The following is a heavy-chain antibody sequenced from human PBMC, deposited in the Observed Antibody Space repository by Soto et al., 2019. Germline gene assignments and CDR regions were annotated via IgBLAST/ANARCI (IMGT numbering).Heavy chain of an antibody. CDR2: ITYDGSNK. D-gene: IGHD3-3*01. J-gene: IGHJ6*02. Sequence: GGSLRLSCAASGFSLSDDAMHWVRQAPGQGLEWVAVITYDGSNKYYADSVRGRFTISRDNSKSTLYLQMDSLIIDDTAVYYCARDVGTQLDFWSTSGMDVWGQGTTVTVSS. CDR3: ARDVGTQLDFWSTSGMDV. V-gene: IGHV3-30-3*01. CDR1: GFSLSDDA.